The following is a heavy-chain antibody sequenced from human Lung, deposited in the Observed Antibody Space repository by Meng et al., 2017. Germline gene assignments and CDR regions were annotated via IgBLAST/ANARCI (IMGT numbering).Heavy chain of an antibody. D-gene: IGHD5-18*01. V-gene: IGHV3-23*01. Sequence: VQLMGAGGGLVQPGGSLRLSCAASGFTFTAFSMTWVRQAPGKGLEWVSTISSTGDSTFYPDSVKGRFIVSRDNSKNTLYLQMNSLRAEDTAIYYCAKEAAMASWGQGTLVTVSS. CDR1: GFTFTAFS. CDR2: ISSTGDST. J-gene: IGHJ5*02. CDR3: AKEAAMAS.